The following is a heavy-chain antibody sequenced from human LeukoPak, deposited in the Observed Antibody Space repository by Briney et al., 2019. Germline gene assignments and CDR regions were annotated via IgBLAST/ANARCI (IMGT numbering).Heavy chain of an antibody. CDR3: APAVRDY. J-gene: IGHJ4*02. CDR1: GFTFSSYA. CDR2: ISYDGSNK. Sequence: GGSLRLSCAASGFTFSSYAMHWVRQAPGKGLEWVAVISYDGSNKYYADSVKGRFTISRDNSKNTLYLQMNSLRAEDTAVYYCAPAVRDYWGQGTLVTVSS. D-gene: IGHD3-16*02. V-gene: IGHV3-30-3*01.